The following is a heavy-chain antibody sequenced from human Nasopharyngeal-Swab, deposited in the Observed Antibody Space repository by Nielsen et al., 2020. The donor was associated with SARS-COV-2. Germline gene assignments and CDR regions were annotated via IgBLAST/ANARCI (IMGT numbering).Heavy chain of an antibody. V-gene: IGHV4-34*01. CDR2: IYYSGST. J-gene: IGHJ5*02. CDR3: ARGAQVSTDYYDSSGYANWFDP. CDR1: GGSFSGYY. Sequence: SETLSLTCAVYGGSFSGYYWSWIRQPPGKGLEWIGYIYYSGSTYYNPSLKSRVTISVDTSKNQFSLKLSSVTAADTAVYYCARGAQVSTDYYDSSGYANWFDPWGQGTLVTVSS. D-gene: IGHD3-22*01.